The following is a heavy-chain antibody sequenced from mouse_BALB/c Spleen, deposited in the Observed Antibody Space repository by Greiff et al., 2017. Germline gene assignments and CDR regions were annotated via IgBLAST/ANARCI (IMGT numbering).Heavy chain of an antibody. V-gene: IGHV2-9-2*01. CDR1: GFSLTSYD. CDR2: IWTGGGT. CDR3: VRELYWYFDV. Sequence: VHLVESGPGLVAPSQSLSITCTVSGFSLTSYDISWIRQPPGKGLEWLGVIWTGGGTNYNSAFMSRLSISKDNSKSQVFLKMNSLQTDDTAIYYCVRELYWYFDVWGAGTTVTVSS. J-gene: IGHJ1*01.